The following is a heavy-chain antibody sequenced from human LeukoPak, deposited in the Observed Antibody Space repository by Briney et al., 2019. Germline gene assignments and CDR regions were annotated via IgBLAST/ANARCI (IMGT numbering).Heavy chain of an antibody. J-gene: IGHJ3*02. CDR1: GFTFDDYA. D-gene: IGHD6-6*01. Sequence: PGRSLRLSCAASGFTFDDYAMHWVRQAPGKGLEWVSGISWNSGSIGYADSVKGRFTISRDNAKNSLYLQMNSLRAEDTALYYCAKDVSSPSAFDIWGQGTMVTVSS. CDR2: ISWNSGSI. CDR3: AKDVSSPSAFDI. V-gene: IGHV3-9*01.